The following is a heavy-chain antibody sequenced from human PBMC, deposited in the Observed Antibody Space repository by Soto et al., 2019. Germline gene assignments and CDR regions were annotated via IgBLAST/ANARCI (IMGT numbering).Heavy chain of an antibody. Sequence: GGSLRLSCAASGFTFSDSYMSWIRQAPGKGLEWVSYISSSDSIIYYSDSVKGRFIISRDNAKNSLYLQMNSLRAEDTAVYYCARDLGYYDSSGYFDYWGQGTLVTVP. CDR3: ARDLGYYDSSGYFDY. D-gene: IGHD3-22*01. J-gene: IGHJ4*02. CDR1: GFTFSDSY. CDR2: ISSSDSII. V-gene: IGHV3-11*01.